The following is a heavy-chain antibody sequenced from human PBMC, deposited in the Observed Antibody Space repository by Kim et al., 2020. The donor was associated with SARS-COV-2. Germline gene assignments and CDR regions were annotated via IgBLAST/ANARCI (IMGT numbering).Heavy chain of an antibody. D-gene: IGHD6-19*01. CDR1: GGSISSYY. CDR2: IYYSGST. Sequence: SDTLSLTCTVSGGSISSYYWSWIRQPPGKGLEWIGYIYYSGSTNYNPSLKSRVTISVDTSKNQFSLKLSSVTAADTAVYYCARHRGSGWFDYWGQGTLVT. V-gene: IGHV4-59*08. CDR3: ARHRGSGWFDY. J-gene: IGHJ4*02.